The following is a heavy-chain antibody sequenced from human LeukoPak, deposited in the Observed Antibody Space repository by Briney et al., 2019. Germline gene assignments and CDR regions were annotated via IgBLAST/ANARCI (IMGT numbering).Heavy chain of an antibody. CDR1: GFTFSSYA. CDR2: ISYDGSNK. J-gene: IGHJ4*02. D-gene: IGHD4-17*01. CDR3: ARAHLCRYGDYFDY. V-gene: IGHV3-30-3*01. Sequence: PGGSLRLSCAASGFTFSSYAMHWVRQAPGKGLEWVAVISYDGSNKYYAGSVKGRFTISRDNSKNTLYLQMNSLRAEDAAVYYCARAHLCRYGDYFDYWGQGTLVTVSS.